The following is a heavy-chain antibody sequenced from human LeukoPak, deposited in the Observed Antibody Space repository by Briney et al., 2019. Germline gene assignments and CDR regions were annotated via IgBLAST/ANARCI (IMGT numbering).Heavy chain of an antibody. J-gene: IGHJ4*02. V-gene: IGHV3-33*01. CDR1: GFTFSSHG. D-gene: IGHD5-12*01. Sequence: GGSLRLSWAVSGFTFSSHGMHWVRQAPGKGLEWLAVIWNDGTNKYYAESVKGRFTISRDSSKNTLYLQMNSLRAEDTAMYFCARNWNSGYDLWGQGTLVTVSS. CDR3: ARNWNSGYDL. CDR2: IWNDGTNK.